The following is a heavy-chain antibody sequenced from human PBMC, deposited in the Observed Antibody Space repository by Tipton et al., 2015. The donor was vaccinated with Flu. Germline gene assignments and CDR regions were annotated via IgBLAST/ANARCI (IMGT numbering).Heavy chain of an antibody. J-gene: IGHJ6*03. Sequence: TLSLTCTVSGGSISSYYWSWIRQPPGKGLEWIGYIYYSGSTNYNPSLKSRVTMSVDTSKNQFSLKLSSVTAADTAVYYCAREIVVYYYYYMDVWGKGTTVTVSS. D-gene: IGHD3-22*01. CDR1: GGSISSYY. V-gene: IGHV4-59*12. CDR2: IYYSGST. CDR3: AREIVVYYYYYMDV.